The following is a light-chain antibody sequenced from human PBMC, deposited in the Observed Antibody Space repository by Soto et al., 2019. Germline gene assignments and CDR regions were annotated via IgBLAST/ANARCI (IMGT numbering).Light chain of an antibody. V-gene: IGKV1-5*03. CDR2: KSS. CDR1: QNIFTW. J-gene: IGKJ2*03. Sequence: DIQMTQSPSTLSASIGDRVTITCRASQNIFTWLAWYQKKPGKAPTLLIYKSSNLQSGVPSRFSGSGYGTEFTLTIASLQPEDFATYYCQQYSSYYSFGQGTKLEIK. CDR3: QQYSSYYS.